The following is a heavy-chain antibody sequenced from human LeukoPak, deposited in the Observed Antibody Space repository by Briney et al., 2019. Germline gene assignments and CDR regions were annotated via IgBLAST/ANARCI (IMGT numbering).Heavy chain of an antibody. D-gene: IGHD3-9*01. CDR2: IKSNAHGGTT. CDR1: GFDFKNAW. CDR3: ATVLTVVVGD. Sequence: GGSLRLSCEASGFDFKNAWMSWVRQAPGKGLEWVGRIKSNAHGGTTHYGAPVRGRFTISRDDSKNTLYRQMNTLRAEDTAMYYCATVLTVVVGDWGQGTLVTVSS. V-gene: IGHV3-15*01. J-gene: IGHJ4*02.